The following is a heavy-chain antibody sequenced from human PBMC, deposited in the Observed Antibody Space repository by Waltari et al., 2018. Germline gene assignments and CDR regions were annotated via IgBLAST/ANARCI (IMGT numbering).Heavy chain of an antibody. V-gene: IGHV3-23*01. D-gene: IGHD6-19*01. CDR2: ISGSGGST. J-gene: IGHJ4*02. CDR3: AKAWDVVAGCFDY. Sequence: EVQLLESGGGLIQPGGSLRLSCAASGFTFSSYVMSWVRQAPGKGLEWVSAISGSGGSTYYADSVKGRFTISRDNSKNTLYLQMNSLRAEDTAVYYCAKAWDVVAGCFDYWGQGTLVTVSS. CDR1: GFTFSSYV.